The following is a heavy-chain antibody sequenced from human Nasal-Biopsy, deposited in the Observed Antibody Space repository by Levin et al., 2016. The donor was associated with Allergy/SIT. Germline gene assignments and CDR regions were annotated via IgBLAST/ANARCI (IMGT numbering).Heavy chain of an antibody. CDR2: IYFSGSK. Sequence: SETLSLTCTVSTGYITSYYWSWIRQPPGKGLEWIGHIYFSGSKTYNPSLKSRVTMSMDTSESHFSLQLASVTAADTAVYYCAKDPVNCSGDTCYPNWFDPWGPGILVTVPS. CDR3: AKDPVNCSGDTCYPNWFDP. CDR1: TGYITSYY. J-gene: IGHJ5*02. V-gene: IGHV4-4*07. D-gene: IGHD2-15*01.